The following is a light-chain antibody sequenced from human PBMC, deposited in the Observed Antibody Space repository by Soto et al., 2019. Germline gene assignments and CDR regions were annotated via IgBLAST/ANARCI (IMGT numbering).Light chain of an antibody. Sequence: QSVLTQPPSVSGTPGQRVTISCSGSSSNIGSNTVNWYQHLPGTAPKLLIYINDQRPSGVPARFSGSTSGTSASLAISGLQSDDEAHYYCATWDDSLNAAVFGGGTQLTVL. J-gene: IGLJ7*01. CDR1: SSNIGSNT. CDR2: IND. V-gene: IGLV1-44*01. CDR3: ATWDDSLNAAV.